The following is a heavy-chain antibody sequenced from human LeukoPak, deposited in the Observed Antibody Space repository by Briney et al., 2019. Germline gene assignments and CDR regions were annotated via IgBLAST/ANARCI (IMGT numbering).Heavy chain of an antibody. CDR3: ARGPDSSSWYPTFYFDY. D-gene: IGHD6-13*01. J-gene: IGHJ4*02. V-gene: IGHV4-34*01. CDR1: GGSFSGYY. Sequence: SETLSLTCAVYGGSFSGYYWSWIRQPPGKGLEWIGEINHSGSTNYNPSLKSRVTISVDTSKNQFSLKLSSVTAADTAVYYCARGPDSSSWYPTFYFDYWGQGTLVTVSS. CDR2: INHSGST.